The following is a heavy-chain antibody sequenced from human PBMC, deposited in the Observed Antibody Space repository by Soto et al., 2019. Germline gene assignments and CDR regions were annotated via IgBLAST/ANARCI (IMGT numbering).Heavy chain of an antibody. D-gene: IGHD4-17*01. CDR1: GFTFSSYG. J-gene: IGHJ5*02. CDR2: IGYDGSNK. V-gene: IGHV3-33*01. Sequence: QVQLVESGGGVVQPGRSLRLSCAASGFTFSSYGMHWVRQAPGKGLEWVAVIGYDGSNKYYADSVKGRFTISRDNSKNTLYLQMNSLRAEYTAVYYCARVRAYGGDWFDPWGQGTLVTVSS. CDR3: ARVRAYGGDWFDP.